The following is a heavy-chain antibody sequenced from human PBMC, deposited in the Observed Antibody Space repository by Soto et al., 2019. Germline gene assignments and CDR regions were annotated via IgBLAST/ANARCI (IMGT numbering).Heavy chain of an antibody. D-gene: IGHD6-13*01. CDR3: ARETSAPGTFREDASDI. CDR1: GYTFTSYD. Sequence: ASVKVSCKASGYTFTSYDINWVRQATGQGLEWMGWMNPNSGNTGYAQKFQGRVTMTRNTSISTAYMELSGLRSDDTATYYCARETSAPGTFREDASDIWGQGKLVT. CDR2: MNPNSGNT. J-gene: IGHJ3*02. V-gene: IGHV1-8*01.